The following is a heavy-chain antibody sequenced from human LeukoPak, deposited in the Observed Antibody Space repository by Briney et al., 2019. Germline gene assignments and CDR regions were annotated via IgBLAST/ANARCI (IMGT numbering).Heavy chain of an antibody. V-gene: IGHV1-18*01. J-gene: IGHJ5*01. D-gene: IGHD3-10*01. CDR1: GGTFSSYA. Sequence: ASVKVSCKASGGTFSSYAISWVRQAPGQGLEWMGWISAYNGNTNYAQKLQGRVTMTTDTSTSTAYMELRSLRSDDTAVYYCARDSMVRGVIAFYNWFDSWGQGTLVTVSS. CDR3: ARDSMVRGVIAFYNWFDS. CDR2: ISAYNGNT.